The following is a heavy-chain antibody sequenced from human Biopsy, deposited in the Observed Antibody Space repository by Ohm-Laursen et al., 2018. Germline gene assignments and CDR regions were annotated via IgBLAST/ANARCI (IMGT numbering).Heavy chain of an antibody. J-gene: IGHJ3*01. Sequence: GTLSLTCTVSGGSISSDYWSWIRQSPGKGLEWIGYISNRGSTNYNPSLRSRVTISVDTSKNQFSLKLSSLTAADTAVFFCARLYRLDDYWNDDPPDAFDVWGQGTVVTVSS. CDR1: GGSISSDY. D-gene: IGHD3-3*01. CDR2: ISNRGST. V-gene: IGHV4-59*01. CDR3: ARLYRLDDYWNDDPPDAFDV.